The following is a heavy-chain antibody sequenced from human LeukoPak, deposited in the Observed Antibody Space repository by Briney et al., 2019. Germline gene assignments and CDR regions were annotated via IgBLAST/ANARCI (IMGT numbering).Heavy chain of an antibody. CDR2: FDPEDGET. CDR3: ATDGRGGNMESFDY. Sequence: ASVKVSCKVSGYTLTELSMHWVRQAPGKGPEWMGGFDPEDGETIYAQKFQGRVTMTEDTSTDTAYMELSSLRSEDTAVYYCATDGRGGNMESFDYWGQGTLVTVSS. J-gene: IGHJ4*02. CDR1: GYTLTELS. V-gene: IGHV1-24*01. D-gene: IGHD4-23*01.